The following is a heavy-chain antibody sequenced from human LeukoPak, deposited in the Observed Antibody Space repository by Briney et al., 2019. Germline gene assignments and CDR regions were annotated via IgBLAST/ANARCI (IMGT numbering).Heavy chain of an antibody. CDR3: ARDRRNRYSSGWEGGY. Sequence: SETLSLTCAVYGGSFSGYYWSWIRQPPGKGLEWIGEINHSGSTNYNPSLKSRVTISVDTSKNQFSLKLSSVTAADTAVYYCARDRRNRYSSGWEGGYWGQGTLVTVSS. CDR2: INHSGST. CDR1: GGSFSGYY. D-gene: IGHD6-19*01. V-gene: IGHV4-34*01. J-gene: IGHJ4*02.